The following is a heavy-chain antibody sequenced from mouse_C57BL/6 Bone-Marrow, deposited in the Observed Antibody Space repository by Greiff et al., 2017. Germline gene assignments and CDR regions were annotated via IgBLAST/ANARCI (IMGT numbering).Heavy chain of an antibody. CDR2: IWSGGST. Sequence: QVQLQQSGPGLVQPSQSLSITCTVSGFSLTRYGVHWVRQSPGKGLEWLGVIWSGGSTDYNAAFLSRLGISKDNSESQVFFKKNSLRAYDPAIYYCSGGDNSGSWFDYWGQGTLVTVSA. D-gene: IGHD3-2*02. J-gene: IGHJ3*01. CDR1: GFSLTRYG. CDR3: SGGDNSGSWFDY. V-gene: IGHV2-2*01.